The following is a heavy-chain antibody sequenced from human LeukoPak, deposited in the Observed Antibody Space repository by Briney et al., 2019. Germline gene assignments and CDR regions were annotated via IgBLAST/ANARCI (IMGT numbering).Heavy chain of an antibody. CDR3: ARDTRMNTVGATRGFDY. V-gene: IGHV3-21*01. CDR1: GFTFSSYS. D-gene: IGHD1-26*01. J-gene: IGHJ4*02. Sequence: GGSLRLSCAASGFTFSSYSMNWVRQAPGKGLEWVSSISSSSSYIYYADSVKGRFTISRDNAKNSLYLQMNSLRAGDTAVYYCARDTRMNTVGATRGFDYWGQGTLVTVSS. CDR2: ISSSSSYI.